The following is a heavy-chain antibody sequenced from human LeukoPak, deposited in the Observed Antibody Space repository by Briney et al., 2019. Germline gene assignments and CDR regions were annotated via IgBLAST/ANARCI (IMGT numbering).Heavy chain of an antibody. CDR2: IYPGDSDT. CDR3: ARTYYYDSSGQAPFDY. V-gene: IGHV5-51*01. J-gene: IGHJ4*02. Sequence: KCGESLKISCKDSGYSFTSYWIGWVRQMPGKGLEWMGIIYPGDSDTRYSPSFQGQVTISADKSISTAYLQWSSLEASDTAMYYCARTYYYDSSGQAPFDYWGQGTLVTVSS. CDR1: GYSFTSYW. D-gene: IGHD3-22*01.